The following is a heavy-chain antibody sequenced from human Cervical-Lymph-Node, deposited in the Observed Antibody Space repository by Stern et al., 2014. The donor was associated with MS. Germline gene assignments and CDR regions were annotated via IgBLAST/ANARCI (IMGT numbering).Heavy chain of an antibody. J-gene: IGHJ4*02. D-gene: IGHD5-18*01. CDR3: ARVGYSYGYGDD. Sequence: EVHLVESGGGLVKPGGSLRLSCAASGFTFSSYSMNWVRQAPGKGLEWVSSISSSSSYIYYADSVKGRFTISRDNAKNSLYLQMNSLRAEDTAVYYCARVGYSYGYGDDWGQGTLVTVSS. V-gene: IGHV3-21*01. CDR2: ISSSSSYI. CDR1: GFTFSSYS.